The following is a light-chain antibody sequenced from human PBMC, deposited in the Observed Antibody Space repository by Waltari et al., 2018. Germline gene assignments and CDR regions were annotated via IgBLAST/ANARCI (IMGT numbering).Light chain of an antibody. Sequence: QSALTQPPSASGSPGQSFTISCTGTGSGGSVSWYQQLPGKAPKLLIYEVSKRPSGVPDRFSGSKSGNTASLTVSGLQAEDEGDYYCSSDAVSNNFYDFGSGTKVTVL. V-gene: IGLV2-8*01. CDR1: GSGGS. J-gene: IGLJ1*01. CDR2: EVS. CDR3: SSDAVSNNFYD.